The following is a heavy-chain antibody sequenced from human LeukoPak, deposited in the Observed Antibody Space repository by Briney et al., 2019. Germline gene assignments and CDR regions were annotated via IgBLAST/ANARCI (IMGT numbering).Heavy chain of an antibody. CDR3: ARALAAAAGRRAGMMGD. CDR1: GYTFTSYG. V-gene: IGHV1-46*01. Sequence: GASVKVSCKASGYTFTSYGISWVRQAPGQGLEWLGIINPSGGSTSNTQKFQGRVTMTTDMSTSTVYMELSSLRSEDTAVYYCARALAAAAGRRAGMMGDWGQGTLVTVSS. J-gene: IGHJ4*02. CDR2: INPSGGST. D-gene: IGHD6-13*01.